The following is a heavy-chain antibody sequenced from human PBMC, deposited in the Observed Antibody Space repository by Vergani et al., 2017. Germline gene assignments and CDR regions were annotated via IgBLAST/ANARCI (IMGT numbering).Heavy chain of an antibody. CDR2: IVVGSGNT. Sequence: QMQLVQSGPEVKKPGTSVKVSCKASGFTFTSSAMQWVRQARGQRLEWIGWIVVGSGNTNYAQKFQERVTITRDMSTSTAYMELSSLRSEDTAVYYCARDDYYDSSGYYYFGFHFDYWGQGTLVTVSS. D-gene: IGHD3-22*01. CDR1: GFTFTSSA. CDR3: ARDDYYDSSGYYYFGFHFDY. V-gene: IGHV1-58*02. J-gene: IGHJ4*02.